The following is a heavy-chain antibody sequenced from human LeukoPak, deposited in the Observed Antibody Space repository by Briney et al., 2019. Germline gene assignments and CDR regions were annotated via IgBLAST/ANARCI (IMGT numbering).Heavy chain of an antibody. Sequence: SGPALVKPTQTLTQTCTFSGFSLSTSGMRVSWIRQPPGKALEWLARIHWDDDKFYSTSLKTRLTTSKHTSKNHVVLTMTNMDPADRDTYYCARTLRGGNIYDWGQGTLVTVSS. CDR2: IHWDDDK. CDR3: ARTLRGGNIYD. J-gene: IGHJ4*02. CDR1: GFSLSTSGMR. V-gene: IGHV2-70*04. D-gene: IGHD2-15*01.